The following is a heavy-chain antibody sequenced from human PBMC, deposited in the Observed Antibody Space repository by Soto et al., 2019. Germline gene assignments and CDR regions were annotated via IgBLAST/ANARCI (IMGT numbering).Heavy chain of an antibody. D-gene: IGHD3-10*01. CDR3: ARTRPFGSGSYYPTYYYFDY. CDR1: GGSISSYY. J-gene: IGHJ4*02. Sequence: KPSETLSLTCTVSGGSISSYYWSWIRQPAGKGLEWIGRIYTSGSTNYNPSLKSRVTMSVDTSKNQFSLKLSSVTAADTAVYYCARTRPFGSGSYYPTYYYFDYWGQGTLVTVSS. V-gene: IGHV4-4*07. CDR2: IYTSGST.